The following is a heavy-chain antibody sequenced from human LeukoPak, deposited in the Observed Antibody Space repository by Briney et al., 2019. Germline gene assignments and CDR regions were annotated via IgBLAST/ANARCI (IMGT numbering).Heavy chain of an antibody. CDR1: GGSFSGYY. Sequence: SETLSLTCAVYGGSFSGYYWSWIRQPPGKGLEWIGEINHSGSTNYNPSLKSRVTISVDTSKNQFSLKLSSVTAADTAVYYCARVSPPYSSSWYKWSSFDYWGQGTLVTVSS. V-gene: IGHV4-34*01. J-gene: IGHJ4*02. D-gene: IGHD6-13*01. CDR3: ARVSPPYSSSWYKWSSFDY. CDR2: INHSGST.